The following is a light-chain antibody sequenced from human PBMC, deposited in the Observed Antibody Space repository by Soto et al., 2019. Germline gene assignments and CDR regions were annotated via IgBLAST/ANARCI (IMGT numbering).Light chain of an antibody. CDR2: SAS. V-gene: IGKV1-39*01. Sequence: DIKMTQSPSSLSAYVGDRVTVTCRASQSIGYFLNWYRHRTGKAPELLIYSASILKTGVPARFSGSATGTEYTLLISSLQLDDVGTYYCHQSYSTPPFTFGPGTTVNFK. CDR3: HQSYSTPPFT. CDR1: QSIGYF. J-gene: IGKJ3*01.